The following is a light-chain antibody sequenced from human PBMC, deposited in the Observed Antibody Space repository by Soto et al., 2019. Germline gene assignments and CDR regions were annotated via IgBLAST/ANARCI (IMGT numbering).Light chain of an antibody. CDR3: AAWDDSLSGPV. J-gene: IGLJ3*02. CDR1: SSDVGGYNY. CDR2: EVS. Sequence: QSALTQPASMSGSPGQSITISCTGTSSDVGGYNYVSWYQQHPGKAPKLMIYEVSNRPSGVSDRFSGSRSGNTASLTISGLQAEDESDYYCAAWDDSLSGPVFGGGTKLTVL. V-gene: IGLV2-14*01.